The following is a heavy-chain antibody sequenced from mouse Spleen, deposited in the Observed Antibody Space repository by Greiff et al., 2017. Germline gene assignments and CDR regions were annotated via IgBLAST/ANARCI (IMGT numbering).Heavy chain of an antibody. CDR3: ARHQDGYGDD. D-gene: IGHD2-2*01. CDR1: GFTFRSYG. J-gene: IGHJ2*01. V-gene: IGHV5-9-2*01. Sequence: EVKLMESGGGLVKPGGSLKLSCAASGFTFRSYGMSWVRQTPEKRLEWVATISGGGSYTYYPDSVKGRFTISRDNAKNNLYLKMSSLRSEDTALYYCARHQDGYGDDWGQGTTLTVSS. CDR2: ISGGGSYT.